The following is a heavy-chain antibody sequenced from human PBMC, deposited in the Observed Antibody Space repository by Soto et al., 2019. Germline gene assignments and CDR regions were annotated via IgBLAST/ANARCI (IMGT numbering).Heavy chain of an antibody. CDR1: FSFGTYY. V-gene: IGHV4-59*12. CDR3: ARPYPNMDWFDP. J-gene: IGHJ5*02. CDR2: IFSSEHF. D-gene: IGHD2-21*01. Sequence: SETLSLTCVGFSFGTYYWSWIRQPPGKGLEWLGYIFSSEHFKYNPSLKSRLTVSVDPSKNSLYLQMNSLRAEDTAVYYCARPYPNMDWFDPWGQGTLVTVSS.